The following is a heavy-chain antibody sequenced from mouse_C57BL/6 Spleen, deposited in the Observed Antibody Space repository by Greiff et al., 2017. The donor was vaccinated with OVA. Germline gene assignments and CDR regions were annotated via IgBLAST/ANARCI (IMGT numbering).Heavy chain of an antibody. CDR2: IDPSDSYT. J-gene: IGHJ2*01. Sequence: VQLQQPGAELVKPGASVKLSCKASGYTFTSYWMQWVKQRPGQGLEWIGEIDPSDSYTNYNQKFKGKATLTVDTSSSTAYMPLSSLTSGGSAVYYCATKLYPLDYWGQGTTLTVSS. D-gene: IGHD2-12*01. V-gene: IGHV1-50*01. CDR1: GYTFTSYW. CDR3: ATKLYPLDY.